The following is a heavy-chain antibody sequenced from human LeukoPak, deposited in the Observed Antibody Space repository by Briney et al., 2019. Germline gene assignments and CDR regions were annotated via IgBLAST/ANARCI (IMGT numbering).Heavy chain of an antibody. CDR2: IIPIFGTA. CDR1: GGTFSSYA. V-gene: IGHV1-69*13. J-gene: IGHJ3*01. Sequence: SVKVSCKASGGTFSSYAISWVRQAPGQGLEWMGGIIPIFGTANYAQKFQGRVTITADESTSTAYMELSSLRSEDTAVYYCARTQSGRWLHSDAFDLWGQGTMVTVSS. D-gene: IGHD5-24*01. CDR3: ARTQSGRWLHSDAFDL.